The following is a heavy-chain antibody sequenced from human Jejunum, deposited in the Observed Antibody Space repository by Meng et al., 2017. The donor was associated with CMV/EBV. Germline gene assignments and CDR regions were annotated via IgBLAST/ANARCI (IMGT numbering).Heavy chain of an antibody. CDR1: GGSVSSGTSY. Sequence: SGGSVSSGTSYWSWIRQPPGKGLEFIGYIYYNGNTNYNPSLMRRVTISLDTSQNHFSLKLTSVTAADTAVYYCARGTWAAAPSDYWGQGFLVTVSS. V-gene: IGHV4-61*03. CDR3: ARGTWAAAPSDY. CDR2: IYYNGNT. D-gene: IGHD1-1*01. J-gene: IGHJ4*02.